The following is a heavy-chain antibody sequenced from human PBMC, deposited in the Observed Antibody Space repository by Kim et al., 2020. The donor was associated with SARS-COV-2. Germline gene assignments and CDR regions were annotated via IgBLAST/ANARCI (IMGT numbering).Heavy chain of an antibody. CDR2: ISSSGSTI. Sequence: GGSLRLSCAASGFTFSSYEMNWVRQAPGKGLEWVSYISSSGSTIYYADSVKGRFTISRDNAKNSLYLQMNSLRAEDTAVYYCARDYYDYVWGSYRFDYYYGMDVWGQGTTVTVSS. CDR3: ARDYYDYVWGSYRFDYYYGMDV. CDR1: GFTFSSYE. V-gene: IGHV3-48*03. J-gene: IGHJ6*02. D-gene: IGHD3-16*02.